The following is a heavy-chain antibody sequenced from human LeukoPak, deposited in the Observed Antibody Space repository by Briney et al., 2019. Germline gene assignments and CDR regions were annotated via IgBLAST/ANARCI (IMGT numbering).Heavy chain of an antibody. Sequence: GGSLRLSCAASGFTFSNYGFHCVRQAPGKGLEGVAVIPYDGSNKYYADSVKGRFTISRDNSKNTLYLQMNTLRAEDTAVYYCAKEVGYGMDVWGQGTTVTVSS. CDR3: AKEVGYGMDV. D-gene: IGHD1-26*01. V-gene: IGHV3-30*18. CDR2: IPYDGSNK. J-gene: IGHJ6*02. CDR1: GFTFSNYG.